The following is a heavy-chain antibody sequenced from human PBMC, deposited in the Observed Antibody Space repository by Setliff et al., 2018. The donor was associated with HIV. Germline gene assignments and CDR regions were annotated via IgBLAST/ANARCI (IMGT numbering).Heavy chain of an antibody. CDR3: AKDRANYYDSSESAFNI. J-gene: IGHJ3*02. CDR2: ISWNSGST. Sequence: SLKISCAATGSSFEEYAMHWVRRAPGKGLEWVSGISWNSGSTGYADSVKGRFTISRDNAKNSVYLQMNSLRAEDMALYYCAKDRANYYDSSESAFNIWGQGTVFTVSS. CDR1: GSSFEEYA. D-gene: IGHD3-22*01. V-gene: IGHV3-9*03.